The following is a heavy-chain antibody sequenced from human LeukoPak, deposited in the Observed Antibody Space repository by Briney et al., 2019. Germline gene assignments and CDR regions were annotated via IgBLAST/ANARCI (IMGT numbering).Heavy chain of an antibody. Sequence: SETLSLTCTVSGGSISNYFWSRIRQPPGKGLEGIGYIYYSGSTNYNPSLKSRVTISVDTSKNQFSLKLSSVTAADTAVYYCARHGQTFSSSFDSWGQGSLVTVSS. CDR2: IYYSGST. V-gene: IGHV4-59*08. CDR3: ARHGQTFSSSFDS. CDR1: GGSISNYF. J-gene: IGHJ4*02. D-gene: IGHD6-13*01.